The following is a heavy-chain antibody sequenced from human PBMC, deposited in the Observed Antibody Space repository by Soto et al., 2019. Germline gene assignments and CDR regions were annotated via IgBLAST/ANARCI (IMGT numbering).Heavy chain of an antibody. V-gene: IGHV1-8*01. CDR1: GYTFTSYD. CDR2: MNPNSGNT. J-gene: IGHJ6*03. CDR3: ARGEYGDYYYYYYYMDV. Sequence: ASVKVSCKASGYTFTSYDINSVRQATGQGLEWMGWMNPNSGNTGYAQKFQGRVTMTRNTSISTAYMELSSLRSEDTAVYYCARGEYGDYYYYYYYMDVWGKGTPVTVSS. D-gene: IGHD4-17*01.